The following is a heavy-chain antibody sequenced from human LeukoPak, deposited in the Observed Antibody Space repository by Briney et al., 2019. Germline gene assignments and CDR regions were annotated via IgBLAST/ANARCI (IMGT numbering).Heavy chain of an antibody. D-gene: IGHD3-22*01. CDR1: GDSISSSSYY. CDR2: IYYSGST. Sequence: SETLSLTCTVSGDSISSSSYYWSWIRQPPGKGLEWIGSIYYSGSTYYNPSLKSRVAISVDTSKNQFSLRLNSVTAADTAVYYCARSPRYYDSSGPLVLFDYWGQGTLVTVSS. V-gene: IGHV4-39*01. CDR3: ARSPRYYDSSGPLVLFDY. J-gene: IGHJ4*02.